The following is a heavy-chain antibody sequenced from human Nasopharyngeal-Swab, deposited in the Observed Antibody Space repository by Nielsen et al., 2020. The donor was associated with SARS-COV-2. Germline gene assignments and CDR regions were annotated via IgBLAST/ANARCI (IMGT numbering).Heavy chain of an antibody. D-gene: IGHD1-26*01. V-gene: IGHV4-39*01. CDR3: ASQGSGSYYLLYYYYGMDV. Sequence: WIRQPPGKGLEWIGLIYYSGSTYYNPSLKSLVTISVDTSKNQFSLKLSSVTAADTAVYYCASQGSGSYYLLYYYYGMDVWCQGTTVTVSS. CDR2: IYYSGST. J-gene: IGHJ6*02.